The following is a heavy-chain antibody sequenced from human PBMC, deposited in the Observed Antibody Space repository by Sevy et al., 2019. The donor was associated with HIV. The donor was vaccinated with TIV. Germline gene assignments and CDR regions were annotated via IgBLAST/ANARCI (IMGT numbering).Heavy chain of an antibody. V-gene: IGHV4-59*13. J-gene: IGHJ4*02. D-gene: IGHD6-19*01. CDR3: ARARYSSGATLYYFDY. Sequence: SETLSLTCTVSGGSISSYYWSWIRQPPGKGLEWIGYIYYSGSTNYNPSLKSRVTISVDTSKNQFSLKLSSVTAVDTAVYYCARARYSSGATLYYFDYWGQGTLVTVSS. CDR2: IYYSGST. CDR1: GGSISSYY.